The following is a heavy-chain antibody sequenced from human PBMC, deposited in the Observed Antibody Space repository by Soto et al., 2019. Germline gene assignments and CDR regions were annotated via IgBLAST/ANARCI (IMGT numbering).Heavy chain of an antibody. CDR2: TYYRSKWYN. CDR1: GDSVSSNSAA. D-gene: IGHD5-18*01. J-gene: IGHJ6*02. Sequence: PSETLSLTCAISGDSVSSNSAAWNWIRQSPSRGLEWLGRTYYRSKWYNDYAVSVKSRITINPDTSKNQFSLQLNSVTPEDTAVYYCARVRDTAMSESRGMDVWGQGTTVTVSS. V-gene: IGHV6-1*01. CDR3: ARVRDTAMSESRGMDV.